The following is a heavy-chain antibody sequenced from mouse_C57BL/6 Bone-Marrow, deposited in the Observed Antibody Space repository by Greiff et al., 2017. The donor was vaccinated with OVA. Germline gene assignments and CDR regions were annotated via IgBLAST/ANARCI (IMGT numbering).Heavy chain of an antibody. CDR3: ARRLTGTLYYFDY. CDR1: GYTFTSYG. CDR2: IYPRSGNT. Sequence: QVHVKQSGAELARPGASVKLSCKASGYTFTSYGISWVKQSTGQGLEWIGEIYPRSGNTYDNEKFKGKATLTADKSSSTAYMELRSLTSEDSAGYYCARRLTGTLYYFDYWGQGTTLTVSS. J-gene: IGHJ2*01. D-gene: IGHD4-1*01. V-gene: IGHV1-81*01.